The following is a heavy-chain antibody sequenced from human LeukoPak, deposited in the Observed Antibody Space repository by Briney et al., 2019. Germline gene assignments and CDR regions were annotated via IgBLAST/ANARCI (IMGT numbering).Heavy chain of an antibody. Sequence: ASVKVSCKASGYTFTGYYMHWVRQAPGQGLEWMGWINPNSGGTNYAQKFQGRVTMTRDTSISTAYMELSRLRSDDTAVYYCARSAYSSSWYDYWGQGTLVTVSS. CDR1: GYTFTGYY. CDR3: ARSAYSSSWYDY. CDR2: INPNSGGT. D-gene: IGHD6-13*01. J-gene: IGHJ4*02. V-gene: IGHV1-2*02.